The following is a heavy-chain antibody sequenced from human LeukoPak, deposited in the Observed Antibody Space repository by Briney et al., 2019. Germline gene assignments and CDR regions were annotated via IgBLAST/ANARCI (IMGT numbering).Heavy chain of an antibody. CDR3: ARLPTMVRGVISQDAFDI. CDR2: IIPILGIA. CDR1: GGTFSSYA. Sequence: GSSVKVSRRASGGTFSSYAISWVRQAPGQGLEWMGRIIPILGIANYAQKFQGRVTITADKSTSTAYMELSSLRSEDTAVYYCARLPTMVRGVISQDAFDIWGQGTMVTVSS. D-gene: IGHD3-10*01. V-gene: IGHV1-69*04. J-gene: IGHJ3*02.